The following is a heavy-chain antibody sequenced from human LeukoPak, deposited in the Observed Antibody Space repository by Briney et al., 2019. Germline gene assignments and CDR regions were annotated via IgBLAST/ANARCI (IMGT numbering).Heavy chain of an antibody. CDR3: ARGRRNWNYVPWFDP. Sequence: SETLSLTCAVYDGSFSGYYWSWIRQPPGKGLEWIGEINHSGSTNYNPSLKSRVTISADTSKNQFSLKLSSVTAADTAVYYCARGRRNWNYVPWFDPWGQGTLVTVSS. V-gene: IGHV4-34*01. CDR1: DGSFSGYY. J-gene: IGHJ5*02. D-gene: IGHD1-7*01. CDR2: INHSGST.